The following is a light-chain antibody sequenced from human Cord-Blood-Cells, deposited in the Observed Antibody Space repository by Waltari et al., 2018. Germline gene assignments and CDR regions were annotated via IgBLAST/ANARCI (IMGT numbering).Light chain of an antibody. CDR2: GAS. V-gene: IGKV3-15*01. Sequence: EIVMTQSPATLSVSPGERATLSCRASQSVSSNLAWYQQKPGQAPRLRIYGASTRATGIPARFSGSGSGTEFTLTISSLQSEDFAVYYCQQYNNWITFGQGTRLEIK. CDR3: QQYNNWIT. J-gene: IGKJ5*01. CDR1: QSVSSN.